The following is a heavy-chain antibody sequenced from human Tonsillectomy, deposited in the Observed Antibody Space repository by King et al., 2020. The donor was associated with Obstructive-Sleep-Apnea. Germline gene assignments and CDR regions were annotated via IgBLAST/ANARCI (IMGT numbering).Heavy chain of an antibody. D-gene: IGHD5/OR15-5a*01. CDR3: AKEDALYVAFDI. CDR2: IRYDGSNT. Sequence: HVQLVESGGGVVQPGGSLRLSCTTSGFNFSSYVMHWVRQAPGKGLEWVAFIRYDGSNTYDAESVKGRFTISRDNSKNTLYLQMNSLRAEDTAVYYCAKEDALYVAFDIWGQGTMVTVSS. J-gene: IGHJ3*02. V-gene: IGHV3-30*02. CDR1: GFNFSSYV.